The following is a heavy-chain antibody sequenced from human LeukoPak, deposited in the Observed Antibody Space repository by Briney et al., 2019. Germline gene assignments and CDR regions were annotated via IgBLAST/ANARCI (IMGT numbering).Heavy chain of an antibody. CDR2: ISAYNGNT. D-gene: IGHD4-23*01. Sequence: ASVKVSCKASGYTFTSYGISWVRQAPGQGLEWMGWISAYNGNTNYAQKLQGRVTMTTDTSTSTAYMELRSLRSDDTAVYYCARVLDYGGNSGAFDIWGQGTTVTVSS. CDR1: GYTFTSYG. CDR3: ARVLDYGGNSGAFDI. J-gene: IGHJ3*02. V-gene: IGHV1-18*01.